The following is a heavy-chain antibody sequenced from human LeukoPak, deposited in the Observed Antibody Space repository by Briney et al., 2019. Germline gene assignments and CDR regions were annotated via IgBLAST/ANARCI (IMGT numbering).Heavy chain of an antibody. CDR1: GFTFSSYW. J-gene: IGHJ4*02. Sequence: PGGSLRLSCAASGFTFSSYWMHWVRQAPGKGLVWVSRINSDGSSTSYADSVKGRFTISRDNAKNTLYLQMNSLRAEDTAVYYCARDKAVDFWSGYYPPYYFDYWGQGTLVTVSS. V-gene: IGHV3-74*01. CDR2: INSDGSST. D-gene: IGHD3-3*01. CDR3: ARDKAVDFWSGYYPPYYFDY.